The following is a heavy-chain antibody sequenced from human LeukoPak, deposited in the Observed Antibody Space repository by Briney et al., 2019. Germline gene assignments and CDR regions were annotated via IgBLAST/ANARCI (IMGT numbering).Heavy chain of an antibody. D-gene: IGHD2-15*01. CDR2: IKSKTDGGTT. CDR3: TTSLTSGAYIDY. Sequence: GGSLRLSCAASGFTFSNAWMSWVRQAPGKGLEWVGRIKSKTDGGTTDYAAPVKGRFTISRDDSKNTLYLQMNSLKIEDTAVYYCTTSLTSGAYIDYWGQGTLVTVSS. V-gene: IGHV3-15*01. CDR1: GFTFSNAW. J-gene: IGHJ4*02.